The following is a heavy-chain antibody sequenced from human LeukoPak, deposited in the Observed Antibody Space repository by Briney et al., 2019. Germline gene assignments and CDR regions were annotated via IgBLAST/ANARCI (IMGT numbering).Heavy chain of an antibody. Sequence: SETLSLTCTVSGGSISSYYWSWIRQPAGKGLEWIGRIYTSGSTNYNPSLKSRVTMSVDTSKNQFSLKLSSVTAADTAVYYCARGHYDSSGYSFEPDYWGQGTLVTVSS. CDR3: ARGHYDSSGYSFEPDY. CDR1: GGSISSYY. J-gene: IGHJ4*02. V-gene: IGHV4-4*07. CDR2: IYTSGST. D-gene: IGHD3-22*01.